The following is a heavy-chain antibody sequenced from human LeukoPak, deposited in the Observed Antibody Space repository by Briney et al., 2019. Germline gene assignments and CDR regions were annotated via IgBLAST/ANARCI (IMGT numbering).Heavy chain of an antibody. V-gene: IGHV3-20*04. CDR1: GFTYHDYG. J-gene: IGHJ6*04. CDR3: ARGRLVDRAAGV. CDR2: INWDCCNT. Sequence: GGSLRLSRAASGFTYHDYGLSWVRQAPGKGPEGVSGINWDCCNTGYAHSVKGRLTISRDNAKNSLYLQMNSLRAEDTALYYCARGRLVDRAAGVWGKGTTVTVSS. D-gene: IGHD6-19*01.